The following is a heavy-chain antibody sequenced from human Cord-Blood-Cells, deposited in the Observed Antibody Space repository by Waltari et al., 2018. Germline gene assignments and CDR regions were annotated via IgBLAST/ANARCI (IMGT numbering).Heavy chain of an antibody. CDR2: INPNSGGT. Sequence: QVQLVQSGAEVKKPGASVKVSCKASGYTFTGYYMHWVRQAPRQGLEWMGWINPNSGGTNYAQKFQGRVTMTRDTSISTAYMELSRLRSDDTAVYYCARVKAAAGYYYYYYMDVWGKGTTVTVSS. D-gene: IGHD6-13*01. CDR1: GYTFTGYY. J-gene: IGHJ6*03. CDR3: ARVKAAAGYYYYYYMDV. V-gene: IGHV1-2*02.